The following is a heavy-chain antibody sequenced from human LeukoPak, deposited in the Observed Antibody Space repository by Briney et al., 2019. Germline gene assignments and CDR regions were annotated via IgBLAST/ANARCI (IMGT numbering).Heavy chain of an antibody. Sequence: ASVAVSCKSSGYTFTSYGISWVRQAPGQGLEWMGWISAYNGNTNYAQKLQGRVTMTTDTSTSTAYMELRSLRSDDTAVYYCVREGGSAIYFDYWGQGTLVTVSS. D-gene: IGHD3-10*01. CDR3: VREGGSAIYFDY. V-gene: IGHV1-18*01. CDR2: ISAYNGNT. J-gene: IGHJ4*02. CDR1: GYTFTSYG.